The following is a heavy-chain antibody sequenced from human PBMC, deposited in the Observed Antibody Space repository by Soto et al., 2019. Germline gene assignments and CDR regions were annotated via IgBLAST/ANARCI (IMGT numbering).Heavy chain of an antibody. V-gene: IGHV1-69*13. CDR1: GCTSSSYA. CDR2: IIPIFGTA. CDR3: ARDGYCSGGSCKWFDP. D-gene: IGHD2-15*01. Sequence: SVKVSCKASGCTSSSYAISWVRQAPGQGLEWMGVIIPIFGTANYAQKFQGRVTITADESTSTAYMELSSLRSEDTAVYYCARDGYCSGGSCKWFDPWRKGTLVTVSS. J-gene: IGHJ5*02.